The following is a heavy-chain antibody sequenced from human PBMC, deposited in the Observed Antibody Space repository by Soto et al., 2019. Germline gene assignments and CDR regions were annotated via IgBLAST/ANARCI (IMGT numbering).Heavy chain of an antibody. V-gene: IGHV3-23*01. D-gene: IGHD4-17*01. CDR2: ITSGGGDT. Sequence: LRLSCAASGFMFSTYAMNWVRQAPGKGLEYVSAITSGGGDTYYAESVRGRFTISRDNSINTLYLHMRSLRPEDTAVYYCAHPRGYGVFDAVDIWGQGTMVT. CDR3: AHPRGYGVFDAVDI. J-gene: IGHJ3*02. CDR1: GFMFSTYA.